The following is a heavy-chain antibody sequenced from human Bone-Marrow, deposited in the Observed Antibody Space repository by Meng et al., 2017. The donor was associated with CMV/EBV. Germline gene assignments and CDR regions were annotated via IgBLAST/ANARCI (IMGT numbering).Heavy chain of an antibody. D-gene: IGHD6-13*01. CDR3: ARDSAAEDAFDI. CDR2: INDDGSSI. V-gene: IGHV3-74*01. J-gene: IGHJ3*02. CDR1: GLTFSNYW. Sequence: GESLKISCAASGLTFSNYWMHWVRQAPGQGLVWVSRINDDGSSISQADAVKGRFTISRDNAKNSLYLQMNSLRAEDTAVYYCARDSAAEDAFDIWGQGTMVTVSS.